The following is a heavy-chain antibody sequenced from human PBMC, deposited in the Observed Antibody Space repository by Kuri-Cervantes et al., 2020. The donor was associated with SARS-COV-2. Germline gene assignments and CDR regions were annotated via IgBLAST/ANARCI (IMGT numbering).Heavy chain of an antibody. J-gene: IGHJ6*02. V-gene: IGHV4-59*01. D-gene: IGHD3-3*01. CDR2: IYYSGST. CDR3: AREVTIFGEDV. CDR1: GGSISSYY. Sequence: GSLRLSCTVSGGSISSYYWSWIRQPPGKGLEWIGYIYYSGSTNYNPSLKSRVTISVDTSKNQFSLKLSSVTAADTAVYYCAREVTIFGEDVWGQGTTVTVSS.